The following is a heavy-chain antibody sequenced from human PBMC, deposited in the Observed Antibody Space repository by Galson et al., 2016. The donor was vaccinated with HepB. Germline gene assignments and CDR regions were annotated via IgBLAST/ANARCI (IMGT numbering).Heavy chain of an antibody. CDR3: ARQKAGFALYYFDY. CDR1: GGTFSSYA. J-gene: IGHJ4*02. CDR2: IIPILGIA. Sequence: SVKVSCKASGGTFSSYAISWVRQAPGQGLEWMGRIIPILGIANYAQKFQGRVTITADKSTSTAYMELSSLRSEDTAVYYCARQKAGFALYYFDYWGQGTLVTGSS. V-gene: IGHV1-69*04.